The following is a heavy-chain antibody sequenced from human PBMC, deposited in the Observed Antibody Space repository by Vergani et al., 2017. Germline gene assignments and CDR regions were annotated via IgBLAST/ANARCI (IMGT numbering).Heavy chain of an antibody. CDR2: ISAYNGNT. CDR1: GYTFTSYG. D-gene: IGHD6-13*01. J-gene: IGHJ6*03. Sequence: QVQLVQSGAEVKKPGASVKVSCKASGYTFTSYGISWVRQAPGQGLEWRGWISAYNGNTNYAQKFQGRVTITADESTSTAYMELSSLRSEDTAVYYCALVSSSTNYYYYYVDFWGKGTTVTVSS. CDR3: ALVSSSTNYYYYYVDF. V-gene: IGHV1-18*01.